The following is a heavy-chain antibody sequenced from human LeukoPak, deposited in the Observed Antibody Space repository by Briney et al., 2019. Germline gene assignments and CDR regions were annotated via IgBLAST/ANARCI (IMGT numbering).Heavy chain of an antibody. CDR2: IIPIFGTA. J-gene: IGHJ5*02. CDR1: GGTFSSYA. V-gene: IGHV1-69*13. D-gene: IGHD6-13*01. CDR3: ARDSAAGGRDNWFDP. Sequence: SVKVSCKASGGTFSSYAISWVRQAPGQGLEWMGGIIPIFGTANYAQKFQGRVTITADESTSTAYMELSSLKSEDTAVYYCARDSAAGGRDNWFDPWGQGTLVTVSS.